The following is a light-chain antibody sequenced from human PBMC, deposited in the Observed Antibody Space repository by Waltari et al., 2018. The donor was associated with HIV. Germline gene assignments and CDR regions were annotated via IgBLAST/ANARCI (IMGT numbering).Light chain of an antibody. Sequence: QSVLTQPPSASATPGQRVTISCSGSSSNIGSKYVYWYQKLPGSAPKLLIYRNNKRPSGVPDRFSGSKSGTSASLAISGLRSEDEADYYCAAWDDTLSVLFGGGTKLTVL. CDR1: SSNIGSKY. CDR2: RNN. V-gene: IGLV1-47*01. J-gene: IGLJ2*01. CDR3: AAWDDTLSVL.